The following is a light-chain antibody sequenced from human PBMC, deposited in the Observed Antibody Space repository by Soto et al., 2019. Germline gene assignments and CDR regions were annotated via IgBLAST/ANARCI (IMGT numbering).Light chain of an antibody. J-gene: IGKJ2*01. CDR3: QQYSTHPYT. Sequence: DLQMTQSPSSLSASVGDRVTITCRASQDISKWLGWYQQKAEKAPKSLIYATSTLQSGVPSRFSGSGSGTDFTLIINSLQPEDFATYYCQQYSTHPYTFGQGTRLEIK. V-gene: IGKV1D-16*01. CDR1: QDISKW. CDR2: ATS.